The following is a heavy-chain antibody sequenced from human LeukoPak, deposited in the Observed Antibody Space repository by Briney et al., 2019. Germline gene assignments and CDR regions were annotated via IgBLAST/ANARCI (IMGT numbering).Heavy chain of an antibody. CDR1: GYTFTGYY. J-gene: IGHJ4*02. CDR3: ARGSTSMYYDFWSGYFSPDY. V-gene: IGHV1-2*06. Sequence: GASVKVSCRASGYTFTGYYMHWVRQAPGQGLEWMGRINPNSGGTNYAQKFQGRVTMTRDTSISTAYMELSRLRSDDTAVYYCARGSTSMYYDFWSGYFSPDYWGQGTLVTVSS. D-gene: IGHD3-3*01. CDR2: INPNSGGT.